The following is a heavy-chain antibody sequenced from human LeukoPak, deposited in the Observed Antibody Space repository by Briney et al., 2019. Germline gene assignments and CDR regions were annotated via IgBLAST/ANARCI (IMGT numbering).Heavy chain of an antibody. CDR3: ARSSVSGTYSGGY. V-gene: IGHV4-59*08. J-gene: IGHJ4*02. CDR1: GGSISSYY. D-gene: IGHD3-10*01. CDR2: TYYGGST. Sequence: SETLSLTCTVSGGSISSYYWSWIRQPPGKGLEWIGYTYYGGSTYSSPSLKSRVTISADTSKNEFSLKLTSVTAADTAVYYCARSSVSGTYSGGYWGQGILVTVSS.